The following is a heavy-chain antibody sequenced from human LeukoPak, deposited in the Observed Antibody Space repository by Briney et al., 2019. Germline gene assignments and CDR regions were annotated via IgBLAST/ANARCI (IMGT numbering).Heavy chain of an antibody. V-gene: IGHV4-34*01. CDR3: ASQRGGVYSYGFSNYFDY. CDR1: GGSFSGYY. Sequence: SETLSLTCAVYGGSFSGYYWSWIRKPPRKGLEWIGEINHSGSTNYNPSLKSRVTISVDTSKNQFSLKLSSVTAADTAVYYCASQRGGVYSYGFSNYFDYWGQGTLVTVSS. D-gene: IGHD5-18*01. J-gene: IGHJ4*02. CDR2: INHSGST.